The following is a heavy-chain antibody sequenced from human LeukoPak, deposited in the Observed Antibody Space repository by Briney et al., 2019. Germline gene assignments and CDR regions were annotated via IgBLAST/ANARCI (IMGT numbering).Heavy chain of an antibody. Sequence: AGSLRLSCAASGFTFSSYWMSWVRQAPGKGLEWVANIKQDGSERYYVDSVKGRFTISRDNAKNSLYLQMNSLRAEDTAVYYCARDPFYGDYENWFDPWGQGTLVTVSS. CDR3: ARDPFYGDYENWFDP. J-gene: IGHJ5*02. CDR1: GFTFSSYW. D-gene: IGHD4-17*01. CDR2: IKQDGSER. V-gene: IGHV3-7*01.